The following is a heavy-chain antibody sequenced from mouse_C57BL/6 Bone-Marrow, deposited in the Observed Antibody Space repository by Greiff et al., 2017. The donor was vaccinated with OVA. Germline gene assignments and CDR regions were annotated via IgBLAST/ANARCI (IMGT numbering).Heavy chain of an antibody. V-gene: IGHV1-7*01. J-gene: IGHJ1*03. CDR2: INPSSGYT. CDR3: ARPILLRYWYFDV. CDR1: GYTFTSYW. D-gene: IGHD1-1*01. Sequence: QVQLQQSGAELAKPGASVKLSCKASGYTFTSYWMHWVKQRPGQGLEWIGYINPSSGYTKYNQKFKDKATLTADKSSSTAYMQLGSLTYEDSAVYYCARPILLRYWYFDVWGTGTTVTVSS.